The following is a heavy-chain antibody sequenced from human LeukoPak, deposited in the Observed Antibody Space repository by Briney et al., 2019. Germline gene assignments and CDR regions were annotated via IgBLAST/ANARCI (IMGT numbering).Heavy chain of an antibody. Sequence: SVTLSLTCTVSGGSISSYYWSWIRQPPGKGLEWIGYIYYSGSTNYNPSLKSRVTISVDTSKNQFSLKLSSVTAADTAVYYCARDLTVTNEDGFDPWGQGTLVTVSS. J-gene: IGHJ5*02. CDR2: IYYSGST. CDR3: ARDLTVTNEDGFDP. D-gene: IGHD4-17*01. CDR1: GGSISSYY. V-gene: IGHV4-59*01.